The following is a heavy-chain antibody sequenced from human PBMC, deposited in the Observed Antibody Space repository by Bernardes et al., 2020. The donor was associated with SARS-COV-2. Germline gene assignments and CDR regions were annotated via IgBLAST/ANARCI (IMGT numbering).Heavy chain of an antibody. Sequence: ASVKVSCKVSGFALAAFSIHWFRQAPVKGLEWLGGFNPQASKMIYAPKLQGRVTMTEDTSADTAYMELRSLRSEDTAIYYCAILVRGGAFDVWGQGTMVSVSS. D-gene: IGHD2-15*01. CDR3: AILVRGGAFDV. V-gene: IGHV1-24*01. CDR1: GFALAAFS. J-gene: IGHJ3*01. CDR2: FNPQASKM.